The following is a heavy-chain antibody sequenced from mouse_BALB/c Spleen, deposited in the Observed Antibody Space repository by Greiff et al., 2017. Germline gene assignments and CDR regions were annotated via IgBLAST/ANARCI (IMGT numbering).Heavy chain of an antibody. CDR3: ARDGGRAMDY. CDR1: GFTFSSYA. CDR2: ISSGGSYT. V-gene: IGHV5-9-4*01. D-gene: IGHD3-3*01. J-gene: IGHJ4*01. Sequence: EVKLVESGGGLVKPGGSLKLSCAASGFTFSSYAMSWVRQSPEKRLEWVAEISSGGSYTYYPDTVTGRFTISRDNAKNTLYLEMSSLRSEDTAMYYCARDGGRAMDYWGQGTSVTVSS.